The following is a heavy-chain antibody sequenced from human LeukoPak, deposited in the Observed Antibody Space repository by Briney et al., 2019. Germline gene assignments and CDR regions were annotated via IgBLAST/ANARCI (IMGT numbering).Heavy chain of an antibody. Sequence: GGSLRLSCAASGFSFSGYWMSWVRQAPGKGLEWVANIKQDGSEKYYVDSVEGRFTISRDNAKNSLFLQMNSLRAEDTAVYYCARGELVPNYWGQGTLVTVSS. D-gene: IGHD6-6*01. CDR1: GFSFSGYW. J-gene: IGHJ4*02. CDR2: IKQDGSEK. V-gene: IGHV3-7*03. CDR3: ARGELVPNY.